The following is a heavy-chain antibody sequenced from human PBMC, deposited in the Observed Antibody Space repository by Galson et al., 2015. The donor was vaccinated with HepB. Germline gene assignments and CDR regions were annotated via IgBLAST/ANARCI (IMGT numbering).Heavy chain of an antibody. J-gene: IGHJ4*02. Sequence: SLRLSCAASGFTFSSYAMSWVRQAPGKGLEWVSAISGSGGSTYYADSVKGRFTISRDNSKNTLYLQMNSLRAEDTAVYYCAHSPGFRELLFDYWGQGTLVTVSS. CDR3: AHSPGFRELLFDY. CDR1: GFTFSSYA. V-gene: IGHV3-23*01. D-gene: IGHD3-10*01. CDR2: ISGSGGST.